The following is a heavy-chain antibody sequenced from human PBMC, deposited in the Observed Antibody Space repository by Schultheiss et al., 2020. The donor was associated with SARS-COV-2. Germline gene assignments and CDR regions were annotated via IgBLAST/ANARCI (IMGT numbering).Heavy chain of an antibody. J-gene: IGHJ6*02. CDR1: GGSISSYY. D-gene: IGHD6-25*01. CDR3: ARGPFSGRGMDV. Sequence: SQTLSLTCTVSGGSISSYYWGWIRQPPGKGLEWIGYIYYSGSTYYNPSLKSRVTISVDTSKNQFSLKLSSVTAADTAVYYCARGPFSGRGMDVWGQGTTVTVSS. CDR2: IYYSGST. V-gene: IGHV4-59*06.